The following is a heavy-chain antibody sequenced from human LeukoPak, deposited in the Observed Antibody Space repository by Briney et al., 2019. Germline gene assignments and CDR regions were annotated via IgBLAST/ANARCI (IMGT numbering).Heavy chain of an antibody. CDR2: ISYNGGSA. Sequence: GGSLRLSCAASGFTFSSYNMNWVRQAPGKGLEWVSCISYNGGSAHYADSVKGRFTVSRDNSKNIAHLQMDSLRAEDTAVYYCAKYDSRYPSFFDYWGQGNLVTVSS. V-gene: IGHV3-23*01. J-gene: IGHJ4*02. CDR3: AKYDSRYPSFFDY. CDR1: GFTFSSYN. D-gene: IGHD3-22*01.